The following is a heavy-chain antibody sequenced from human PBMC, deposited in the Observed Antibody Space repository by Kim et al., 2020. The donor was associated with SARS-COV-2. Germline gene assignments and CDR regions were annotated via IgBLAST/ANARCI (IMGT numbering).Heavy chain of an antibody. V-gene: IGHV3-9*01. Sequence: DSVKGRFTISRDNAKNSLYLQMNSLRAEDTALYYCAKALGYSSSSNWFDPWGQGTLVTVSS. D-gene: IGHD6-13*01. CDR3: AKALGYSSSSNWFDP. J-gene: IGHJ5*02.